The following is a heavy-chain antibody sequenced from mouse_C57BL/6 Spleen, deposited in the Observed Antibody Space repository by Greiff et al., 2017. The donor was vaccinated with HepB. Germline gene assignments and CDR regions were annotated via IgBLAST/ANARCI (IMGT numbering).Heavy chain of an antibody. J-gene: IGHJ2*01. V-gene: IGHV5-4*01. CDR2: ISDGGSYT. Sequence: EVKLLESGGGLVKPGGSLKLSCAASGFTFSSYAMSWVRQTPEKRLEWVATISDGGSYTYYPDNVKGRFTISRDNAKNNLYLQMSHLKSEDTAMYYCARDRKLAYWGQGTTLTVSS. D-gene: IGHD1-3*01. CDR3: ARDRKLAY. CDR1: GFTFSSYA.